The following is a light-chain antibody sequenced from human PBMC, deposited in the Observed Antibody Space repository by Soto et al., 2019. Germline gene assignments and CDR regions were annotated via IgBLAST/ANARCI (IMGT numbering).Light chain of an antibody. CDR2: TAS. CDR3: QQGYSTPIT. J-gene: IGKJ5*01. Sequence: DIQLTQSPSTLSASVGGSVPSTCRASQIISSSVAWYQQTPGKAPDSQSDTASTLQSGVPSRFSGGGAGTEFTLPISSLQPEDVATYYCQQGYSTPITFGQGTRLDIK. V-gene: IGKV1-39*01. CDR1: QIISSS.